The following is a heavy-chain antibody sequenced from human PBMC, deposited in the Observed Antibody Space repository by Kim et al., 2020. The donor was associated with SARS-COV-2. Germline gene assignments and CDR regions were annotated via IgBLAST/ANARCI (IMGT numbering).Heavy chain of an antibody. D-gene: IGHD3-9*01. CDR2: ISGSGGST. Sequence: GGSLRLSCAASGFTFSSYAMSWVRQAPGKGLEWVSAISGSGGSTYYADSVKGRFTISRDNSKNTLYLQMNSLRAEDTAVYYCAKDLEKLATYYDILTGAFAFDIWGQGTMVTVSS. CDR1: GFTFSSYA. J-gene: IGHJ3*02. V-gene: IGHV3-23*01. CDR3: AKDLEKLATYYDILTGAFAFDI.